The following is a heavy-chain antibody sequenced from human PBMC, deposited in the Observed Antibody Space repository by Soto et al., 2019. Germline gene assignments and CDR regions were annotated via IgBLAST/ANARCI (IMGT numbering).Heavy chain of an antibody. D-gene: IGHD2-15*01. CDR1: DESFSGYY. CDR3: ARGRRWRQSVKALDS. J-gene: IGHJ4*02. Sequence: ETVYITCAVSDESFSGYYWTWIRQVPGKGLEWIGEINHIGTTNYNPSLKSRVSVSVDTSKNQFSLRLTSLTAADTGLYYCARGRRWRQSVKALDSWGQGALVSVSS. V-gene: IGHV4-34*01. CDR2: INHIGTT.